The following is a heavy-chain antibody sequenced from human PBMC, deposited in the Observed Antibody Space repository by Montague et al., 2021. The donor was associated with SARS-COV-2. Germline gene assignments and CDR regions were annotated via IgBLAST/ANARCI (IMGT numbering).Heavy chain of an antibody. CDR3: ARGFLRGPLDC. J-gene: IGHJ4*02. CDR1: GFPFDDYV. CDR2: INKNSGTP. D-gene: IGHD3-3*01. V-gene: IGHV3-20*04. Sequence: SLRLSCAASGFPFDDYVMSWARQVPGKGLEWHSGINKNSGTPDYVDSVKGRFTISRDNAKNFLYVQMNNLRFEDTAFYYCARGFLRGPLDCWGQGTLVTVA.